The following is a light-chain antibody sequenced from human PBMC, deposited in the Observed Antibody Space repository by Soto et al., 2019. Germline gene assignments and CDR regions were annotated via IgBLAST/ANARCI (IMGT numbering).Light chain of an antibody. J-gene: IGLJ3*02. CDR1: NSDVGGYNY. Sequence: ALTQPASVSGSPGQSITISCTGTNSDVGGYNYVSWYQQHPGKAPKLMIYEVTNRPSGVSNRFSGSKSGNTASLTISGLQVEDEADYYCASYTSDSTRVFGGGTKVTVL. V-gene: IGLV2-14*01. CDR3: ASYTSDSTRV. CDR2: EVT.